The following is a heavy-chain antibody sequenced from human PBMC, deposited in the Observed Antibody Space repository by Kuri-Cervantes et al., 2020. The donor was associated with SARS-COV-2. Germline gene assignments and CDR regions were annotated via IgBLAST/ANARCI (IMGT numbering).Heavy chain of an antibody. Sequence: SGPTLVKPTRTLTLTCTFSGFSLTSTGMCVSWIRQPPGRALEWLAFIDWDDNKYYSTSLETRLTIPKDTSKNQVILTMRNMDPADTATYYCARHSSGSYCDYWGQGTPVTVSS. J-gene: IGHJ4*02. V-gene: IGHV2-70*01. D-gene: IGHD6-19*01. CDR3: ARHSSGSYCDY. CDR1: GFSLTSTGMC. CDR2: IDWDDNK.